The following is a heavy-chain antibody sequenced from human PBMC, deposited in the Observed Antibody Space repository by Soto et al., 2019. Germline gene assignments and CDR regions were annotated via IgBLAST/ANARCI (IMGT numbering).Heavy chain of an antibody. CDR1: GGSFSGYY. D-gene: IGHD3-3*01. V-gene: IGHV4-34*01. Sequence: ASETLSLTCAVYGGSFSGYYWSWIRQPPGKGLEWIGEINHSGSTNYNPSLKSRVTISVDTSKNQFSLKLTSVTAADTAVYYCASANFGFDYWGQGTPVTVSS. CDR3: ASANFGFDY. J-gene: IGHJ4*02. CDR2: INHSGST.